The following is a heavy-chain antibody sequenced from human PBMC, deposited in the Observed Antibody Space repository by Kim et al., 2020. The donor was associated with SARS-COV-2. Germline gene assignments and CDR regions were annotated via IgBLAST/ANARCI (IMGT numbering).Heavy chain of an antibody. V-gene: IGHV4-59*09. Sequence: TPSLKSRVAISVDTSKNQFSLNLSSVTAADTALYYCGSGYCSGGTCYQIDYWGQGTLVTVSS. CDR3: GSGYCSGGTCYQIDY. J-gene: IGHJ4*02. D-gene: IGHD2-15*01.